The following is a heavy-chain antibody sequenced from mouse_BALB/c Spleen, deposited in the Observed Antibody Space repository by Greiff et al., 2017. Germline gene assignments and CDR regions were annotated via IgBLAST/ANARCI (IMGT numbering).Heavy chain of an antibody. V-gene: IGHV1S137*01. CDR3: ARFLDYYGSSYFAY. D-gene: IGHD1-1*01. Sequence: VQVVESGAELVRPGVSVKISCKGSGYTFTDYAMHWVKQSHAKSLEWIGVISTYYGDASYNQKFKGKATMTVDKSSSTAYMELARLTSEDSAIYYCARFLDYYGSSYFAYWGQGTLVTVSA. CDR1: GYTFTDYA. CDR2: ISTYYGDA. J-gene: IGHJ3*01.